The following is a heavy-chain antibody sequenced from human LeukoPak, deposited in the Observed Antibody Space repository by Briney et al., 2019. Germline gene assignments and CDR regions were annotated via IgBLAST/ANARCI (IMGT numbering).Heavy chain of an antibody. V-gene: IGHV1-2*02. J-gene: IGHJ4*02. CDR1: GYTFTGYY. Sequence: ASVKVSCKASGYTFTGYYMHWVRQAPGQGLEWMGWINPNSGGTNYAQKFQGRVTMTRDTSISTAYMELSRLRSDDTAVYYCALAFSIAVVPAASGYWGQGTLVTVSS. CDR3: ALAFSIAVVPAASGY. CDR2: INPNSGGT. D-gene: IGHD2-2*01.